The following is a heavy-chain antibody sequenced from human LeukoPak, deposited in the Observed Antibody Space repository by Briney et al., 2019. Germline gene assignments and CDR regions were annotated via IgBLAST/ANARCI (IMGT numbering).Heavy chain of an antibody. CDR3: ARTYYDFWSGSNWFDP. J-gene: IGHJ5*02. D-gene: IGHD3-3*01. CDR1: GYTFTGYY. V-gene: IGHV1-2*06. CDR2: INPNSGGT. Sequence: ASVKVSCKASGYTFTGYYMHWVRQAPGQGLEWMGRINPNSGGTNYAQKFQGRVTMNRDTSISTAYMELSRLRSDDTAVYYCARTYYDFWSGSNWFDPWGQGTLVTVSS.